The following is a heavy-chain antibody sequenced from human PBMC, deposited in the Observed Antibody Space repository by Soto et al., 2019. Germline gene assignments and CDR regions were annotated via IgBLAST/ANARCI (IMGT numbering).Heavy chain of an antibody. CDR2: INAGNGDT. J-gene: IGHJ1*01. Sequence: VSVKVSCKASGYTFTRFPIHWVRQAPGQRLEWMGWINAGNGDTKYSQKVQGRVTVTRDTSASTAYMELISLRSEDTAVYYCTRAPRGENWGQGTLVTASS. CDR3: TRAPRGEN. D-gene: IGHD2-21*01. CDR1: GYTFTRFP. V-gene: IGHV1-3*01.